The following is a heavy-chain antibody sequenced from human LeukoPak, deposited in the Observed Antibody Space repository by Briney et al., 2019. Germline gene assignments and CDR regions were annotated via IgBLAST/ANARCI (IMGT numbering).Heavy chain of an antibody. CDR1: GGSIRSGSYH. V-gene: IGHV4-61*09. D-gene: IGHD5-18*01. CDR2: IYTRGTT. J-gene: IGHJ6*03. CDR3: ARVYTVMGATTVDHYHYYMDV. Sequence: SETVSLTCSVSGGSIRSGSYHGSWIRQPAGKGVEWIGHIYTRGTTNYNPAVKSRVTVSLDTSKNQISLKLSSVTAADTAIYYCARVYTVMGATTVDHYHYYMDVWGKGTTVTVSS.